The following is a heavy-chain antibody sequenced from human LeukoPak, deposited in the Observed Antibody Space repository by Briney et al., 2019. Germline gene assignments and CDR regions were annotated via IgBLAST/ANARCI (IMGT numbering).Heavy chain of an antibody. Sequence: GGSLRLSCAASGFTFSTYAMSWVCQAPGKGLEWVSIITSSGGSTNYADSVKGRFTISRDNSKNTLYLQMNSLKPDDTAVYYCATDVTGGAISFWGQGALVTVSS. V-gene: IGHV3-23*01. D-gene: IGHD1-14*01. CDR2: ITSSGGST. J-gene: IGHJ4*02. CDR1: GFTFSTYA. CDR3: ATDVTGGAISF.